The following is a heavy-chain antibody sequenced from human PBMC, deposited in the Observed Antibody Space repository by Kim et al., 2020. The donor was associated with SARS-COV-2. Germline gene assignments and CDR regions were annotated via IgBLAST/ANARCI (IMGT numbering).Heavy chain of an antibody. V-gene: IGHV4-34*01. Sequence: SETLSLTCAVYGRSFSGYYWSWIRQPPGKGLEWIGEINHSGSTNYNPSLKSRVTISVDTSKNQFSLKLSSVTAADTAVYYCARAHYSSSWLGYWGQGTLVTVSS. D-gene: IGHD6-13*01. CDR1: GRSFSGYY. CDR3: ARAHYSSSWLGY. J-gene: IGHJ4*02. CDR2: INHSGST.